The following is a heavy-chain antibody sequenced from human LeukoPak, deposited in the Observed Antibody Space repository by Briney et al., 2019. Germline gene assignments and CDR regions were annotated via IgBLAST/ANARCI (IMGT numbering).Heavy chain of an antibody. Sequence: PGGSLRLSCAASGFTVSSNYMSWVRQPPGKGLEWIGEIYHSGSTNYNPSLKSRVTISVDKSKNQFSLKLSSVTAADTAVYYCARTLYDSSGLYYWGQGTLVTVSS. J-gene: IGHJ4*02. V-gene: IGHV4-4*02. CDR2: IYHSGST. CDR3: ARTLYDSSGLYY. D-gene: IGHD3-22*01. CDR1: GFTVSSNY.